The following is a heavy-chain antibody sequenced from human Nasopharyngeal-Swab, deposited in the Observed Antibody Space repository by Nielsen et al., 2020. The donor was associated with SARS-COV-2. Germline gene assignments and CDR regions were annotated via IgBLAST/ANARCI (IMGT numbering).Heavy chain of an antibody. CDR1: GYTITAVS. V-gene: IGHV1-24*01. Sequence: ASVQISCKVSGYTITAVSIHWVRQAPGKGLEWMGGFHPEDGETIYAQKFQGRITMTEDTSTDTAYMELSRLRSEGTAVYYCATDRGDGFDIWGQGTMVTVSS. J-gene: IGHJ3*02. CDR2: FHPEDGET. CDR3: ATDRGDGFDI.